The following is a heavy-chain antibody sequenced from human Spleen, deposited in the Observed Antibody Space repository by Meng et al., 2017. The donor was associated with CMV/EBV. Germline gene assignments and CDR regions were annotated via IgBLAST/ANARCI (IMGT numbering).Heavy chain of an antibody. V-gene: IGHV4-34*01. Sequence: QVQLQQWGAGLLKTSETLSLTCAVYGGSFSGYYWSWIRQPPGKGLEWIGEINHSGRTNYNPSLKTRVTISVDTPKSQFSLKLTSVTAADTAVYYCARGQSIFGIIIDYWGQGTLVTVSS. D-gene: IGHD3-3*01. J-gene: IGHJ4*02. CDR2: INHSGRT. CDR3: ARGQSIFGIIIDY. CDR1: GGSFSGYY.